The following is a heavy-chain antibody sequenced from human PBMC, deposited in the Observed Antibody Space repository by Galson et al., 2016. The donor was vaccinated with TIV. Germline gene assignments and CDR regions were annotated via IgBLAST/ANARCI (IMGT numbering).Heavy chain of an antibody. CDR3: AKGKEYYEF. CDR1: GYMFSAHW. D-gene: IGHD3-16*01. J-gene: IGHJ4*02. Sequence: QSGAEVKKPGESLIISCKASGYMFSAHWFGRVRQMPGKGPEWIGIMNPGDSETRYSPSFEGQVTISADNSISTAYLQWHSLKASDTAVYYCAKGKEYYEFWGQGTLGTASS. CDR2: MNPGDSET. V-gene: IGHV5-51*03.